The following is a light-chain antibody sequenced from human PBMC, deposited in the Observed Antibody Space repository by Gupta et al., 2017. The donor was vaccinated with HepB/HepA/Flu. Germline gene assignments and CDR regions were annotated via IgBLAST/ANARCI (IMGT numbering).Light chain of an antibody. CDR2: AAS. Sequence: IVLTKSPLSLPVTPGEPPSISCKSSQSLLYSDGYNYVHWYLQRPGQSPQLLLYAASNRASGVPDRFSGSASGTDFTLKISRVEAEDVGVYYCMQCQHAPLTFGGGTKVEIK. V-gene: IGKV2-28*01. J-gene: IGKJ4*01. CDR3: MQCQHAPLT. CDR1: QSLLYSDGYNY.